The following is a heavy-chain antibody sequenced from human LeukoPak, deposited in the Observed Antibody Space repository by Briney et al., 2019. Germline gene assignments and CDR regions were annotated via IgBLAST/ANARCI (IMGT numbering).Heavy chain of an antibody. CDR3: ARGRRSTVPFDY. D-gene: IGHD4-17*01. J-gene: IGHJ4*02. CDR2: INHSGST. V-gene: IGHV4-34*01. Sequence: SETLSLTCAVYGGSFSGYYWSWIRQPPGKGLEWIGEINHSGSTNCNPSLKSRVTITVDTSKNQFSLKLSSVTAADTAVYYCARGRRSTVPFDYWGQETLVTVSS. CDR1: GGSFSGYY.